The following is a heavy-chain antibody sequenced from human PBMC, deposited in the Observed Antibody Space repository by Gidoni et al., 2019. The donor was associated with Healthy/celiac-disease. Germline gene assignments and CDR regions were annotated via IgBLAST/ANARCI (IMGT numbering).Heavy chain of an antibody. CDR1: GGSFSGYY. J-gene: IGHJ4*02. Sequence: QVQLQQWGAGLWQPSETLSLTCAVHGGSFSGYYWSWIRQPPGKGLEWIGEINHSGSTNYNPSLKSRVTISVDTSKNQFSLKLSSVTAADTAAYYCARSYYGDFHLFDYWGQGTLVTVSS. CDR3: ARSYYGDFHLFDY. D-gene: IGHD4-17*01. CDR2: INHSGST. V-gene: IGHV4-34*01.